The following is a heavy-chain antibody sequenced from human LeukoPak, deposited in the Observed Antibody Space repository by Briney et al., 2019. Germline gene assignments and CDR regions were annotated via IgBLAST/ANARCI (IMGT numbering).Heavy chain of an antibody. V-gene: IGHV3-66*01. Sequence: GGSLRLSCAASGFTVSSNYMSWVRQAPGKGLEWVSVIYSGGSTYYADSVKGRFTISRDNSKNTLYLQMNSLRAEDTAVYYCARGRDGYNLNWFDPWGQGTLVTVSS. CDR3: ARGRDGYNLNWFDP. D-gene: IGHD5-24*01. J-gene: IGHJ5*02. CDR2: IYSGGST. CDR1: GFTVSSNY.